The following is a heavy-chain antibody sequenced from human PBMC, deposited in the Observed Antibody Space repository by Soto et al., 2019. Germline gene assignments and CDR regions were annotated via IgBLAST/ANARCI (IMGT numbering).Heavy chain of an antibody. V-gene: IGHV4-31*03. CDR3: ARDRRYNWNYRDAFDI. J-gene: IGHJ3*02. D-gene: IGHD1-7*01. CDR1: GGSISSGGYY. Sequence: SETLSLTFTVSGGSISSGGYYWSWIRHHPGKGLEWIGYIYYSGSTYYNPSLKSRVTISVDTSKNQFSLKLSSVTAADTAVYYCARDRRYNWNYRDAFDIWGQGTMVTVSS. CDR2: IYYSGST.